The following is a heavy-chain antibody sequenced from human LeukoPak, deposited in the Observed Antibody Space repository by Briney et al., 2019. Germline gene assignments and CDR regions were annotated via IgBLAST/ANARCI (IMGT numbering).Heavy chain of an antibody. J-gene: IGHJ4*02. D-gene: IGHD5-12*01. CDR3: VRDSPGYGAYDFD. V-gene: IGHV3-7*01. CDR1: GFTFSSYW. CDR2: IKEDGSAK. Sequence: QPGGSLRLSCAASGFTFSSYWMSWVRQAPGKGLEWVANIKEDGSAKYYVDSVKGRFTISRDNAKNSLYLQMNNLSAEDTAVYYYVRDSPGYGAYDFDWGQGTLVTVSS.